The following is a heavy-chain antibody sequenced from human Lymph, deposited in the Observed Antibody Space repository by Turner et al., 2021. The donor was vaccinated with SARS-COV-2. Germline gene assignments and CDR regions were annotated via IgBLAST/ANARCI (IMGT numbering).Heavy chain of an antibody. D-gene: IGHD3-3*01. CDR2: ISYDGSNK. CDR3: AKVRSIFGVVIGGMDV. Sequence: VQLVESGGGVVQPGRSLRLSCAASGFTFSSYGMHWVRQAPGKGLEWVAVISYDGSNKYYADSVKGRFTISRDNSKNTLYLQMNSLRAEDTAVYYCAKVRSIFGVVIGGMDVWGQGTTVTVSS. J-gene: IGHJ6*02. V-gene: IGHV3-30*18. CDR1: GFTFSSYG.